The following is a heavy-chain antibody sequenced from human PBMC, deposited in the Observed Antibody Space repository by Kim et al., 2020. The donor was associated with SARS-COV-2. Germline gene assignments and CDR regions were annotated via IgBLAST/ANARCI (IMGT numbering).Heavy chain of an antibody. V-gene: IGHV4-34*01. D-gene: IGHD3-16*02. J-gene: IGHJ4*02. Sequence: LKSRVTISVDTSKNQFSMKLSSVTAADTAVYYCARAGSYDYVWGSYRYLDYWGQGTLVAVSS. CDR3: ARAGSYDYVWGSYRYLDY.